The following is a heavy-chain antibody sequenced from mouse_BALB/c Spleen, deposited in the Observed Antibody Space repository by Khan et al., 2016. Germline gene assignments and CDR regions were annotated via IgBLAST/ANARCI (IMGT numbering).Heavy chain of an antibody. CDR1: GFTFSDYY. CDR2: ISDGGSYT. J-gene: IGHJ1*03. V-gene: IGHV5-4*02. Sequence: EVELVESGGGLVKPGGSLKLSCAASGFTFSDYYMYWVRQTPEKRLEWVATISDGGSYTYYPDSVKGRFTISRDNAKNNPYLQMSSLKSEDTAMYYCARDLNWYFDVWGTGTTVTVSS. CDR3: ARDLNWYFDV.